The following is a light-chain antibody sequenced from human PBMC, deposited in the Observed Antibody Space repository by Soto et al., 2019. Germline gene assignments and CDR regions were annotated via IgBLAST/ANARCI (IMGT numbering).Light chain of an antibody. V-gene: IGLV2-8*01. J-gene: IGLJ1*01. CDR1: SSDVGGYKY. CDR3: CSYAGSNNYV. Sequence: QSALTQPPSASGSPGQSVTISCTGTSSDVGGYKYVSWFQQHPGKAPKLMICEVSKRPSGVPDRFSGSRSRNTASLTVSGLQAEDEADYYCCSYAGSNNYVFGTGTKLTVL. CDR2: EVS.